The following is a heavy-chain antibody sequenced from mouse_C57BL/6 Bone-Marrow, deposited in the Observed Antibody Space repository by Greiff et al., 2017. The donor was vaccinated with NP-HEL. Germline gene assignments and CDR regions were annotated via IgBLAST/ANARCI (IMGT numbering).Heavy chain of an antibody. Sequence: QVHVKQSGPELVKPGASVKISCKASGYTFTDYYINWVKQRPGQGLEWIGWIFPGSGSTYYNEKFKGKATLTVDKSSSTACMLLSSLTSEDSAVYFCAREIYYYGSSYVFYWYFDVWGTGTTVTVSS. CDR3: AREIYYYGSSYVFYWYFDV. V-gene: IGHV1-75*01. CDR2: IFPGSGST. D-gene: IGHD1-1*01. CDR1: GYTFTDYY. J-gene: IGHJ1*03.